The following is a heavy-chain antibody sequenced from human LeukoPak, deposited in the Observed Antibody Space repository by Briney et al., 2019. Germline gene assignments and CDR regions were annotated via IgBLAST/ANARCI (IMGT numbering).Heavy chain of an antibody. Sequence: PSETLSLTCTVSGGSISSYYWSWIRQPPGKGLEWIGYIYYSGSTNYNPSLKSRVTISVDTSKNQFSLKLSSVTAADTAVYYCARVRSSSSRGGTFDYWGQGTLVTVFS. J-gene: IGHJ4*02. CDR1: GGSISSYY. V-gene: IGHV4-59*01. CDR2: IYYSGST. D-gene: IGHD6-13*01. CDR3: ARVRSSSSRGGTFDY.